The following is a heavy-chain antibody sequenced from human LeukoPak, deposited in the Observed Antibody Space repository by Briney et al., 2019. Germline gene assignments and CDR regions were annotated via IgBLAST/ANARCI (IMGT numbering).Heavy chain of an antibody. J-gene: IGHJ4*02. CDR2: IYYSGST. D-gene: IGHD3-9*01. CDR3: ARQNPICWPEYYFDY. V-gene: IGHV4-61*05. CDR1: GGSISSSSYY. Sequence: TSETLSLTCTVSGGSISSSSYYWSWIRQPPGKGLEWIGYIYYSGSTNYNPSLKSRVTISVDTSKNQFSLKLSSVTAADTAVYYCARQNPICWPEYYFDYWGQGTLVTVSS.